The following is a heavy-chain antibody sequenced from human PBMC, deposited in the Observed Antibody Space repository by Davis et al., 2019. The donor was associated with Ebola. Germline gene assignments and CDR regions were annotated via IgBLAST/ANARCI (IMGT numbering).Heavy chain of an antibody. CDR3: ARKTDYSSAEDAFDI. D-gene: IGHD3-22*01. Sequence: GESLKISCAASGFTFSSYGMHWVRQDPGTGLVWVSRINSDGSSTSYADSVKGRFTISRDNAKNTLYLQMNSLRAEDTAVYYCARKTDYSSAEDAFDIWGQGTMVTVSS. J-gene: IGHJ3*02. CDR1: GFTFSSYG. V-gene: IGHV3-74*01. CDR2: INSDGSST.